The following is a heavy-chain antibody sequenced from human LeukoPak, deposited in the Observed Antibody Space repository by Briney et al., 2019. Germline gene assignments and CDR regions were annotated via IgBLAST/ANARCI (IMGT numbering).Heavy chain of an antibody. V-gene: IGHV4-59*01. CDR2: IYYSGST. CDR3: ARDSHSSGYDY. D-gene: IGHD6-25*01. CDR1: GGSISSYY. Sequence: SETLSLTCAVSGGSISSYYWSWIRQPPGKGLEWIGYIYYSGSTNYNPSLKSRVTISVDTSKNQFSLKLSSVTAADTAVYYCARDSHSSGYDYWGQGTLVTVSS. J-gene: IGHJ4*02.